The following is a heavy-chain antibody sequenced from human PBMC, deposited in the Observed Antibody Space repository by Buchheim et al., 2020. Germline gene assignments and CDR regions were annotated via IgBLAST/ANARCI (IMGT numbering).Heavy chain of an antibody. D-gene: IGHD3-10*01. CDR2: INHSGST. V-gene: IGHV4-34*01. J-gene: IGHJ6*02. CDR1: GGSFSGYY. Sequence: QVQLQQWGAGLLKPSETLSLTCAVYGGSFSGYYWSWIRQPPGKGLEWIGEINHSGSTNYNPSLKSRVTISVDTSKNQFSLKLSSVTAADTAVYYCARERYYYGSGSYYPYYYYGIDVWGQGTT. CDR3: ARERYYYGSGSYYPYYYYGIDV.